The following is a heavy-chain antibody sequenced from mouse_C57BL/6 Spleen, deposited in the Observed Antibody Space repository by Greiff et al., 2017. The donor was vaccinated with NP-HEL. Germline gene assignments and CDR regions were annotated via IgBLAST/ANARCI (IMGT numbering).Heavy chain of an antibody. CDR2: INPNNGGT. D-gene: IGHD2-13*01. CDR1: GYTFTDYY. CDR3: ARRTTFDV. Sequence: EVQLQQSGPELVKPGASVKISCKASGYTFTDYYMNWVKQSHGKSLEWIGDINPNNGGTSYNQKFKGKATLTVDKSSSTAYMELRSLTSEDSAVYYCARRTTFDVWGTGTTVTVSS. J-gene: IGHJ1*03. V-gene: IGHV1-26*01.